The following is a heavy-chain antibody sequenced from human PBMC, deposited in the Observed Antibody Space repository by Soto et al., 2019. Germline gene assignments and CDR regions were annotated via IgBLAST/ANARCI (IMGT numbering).Heavy chain of an antibody. CDR3: ATLPGGFGLDV. Sequence: EVQLVESGGGLVQPGGSLRLSCAASGFTFTDYYINWIRQAPGKGLEWLANIRQDGSEGYYVDSVRGRFTMTREHAKNSVYLQMNSLRAEDTAVYYCATLPGGFGLDVWGQGPTVTVSS. V-gene: IGHV3-7*03. D-gene: IGHD3-16*01. CDR1: GFTFTDYY. CDR2: IRQDGSEG. J-gene: IGHJ6*02.